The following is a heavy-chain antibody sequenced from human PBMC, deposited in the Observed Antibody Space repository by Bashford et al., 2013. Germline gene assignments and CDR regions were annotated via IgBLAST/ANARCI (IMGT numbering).Heavy chain of an antibody. CDR1: GDSISSYY. J-gene: IGHJ3*01. D-gene: IGHD3-22*01. V-gene: IGHV4-59*01. Sequence: SETLSLTCTVSGDSISSYYWSWIRQSPGKGLEWIGFIYYSVNTYYNPSLESRLTISVDTSRNQFSLKLSSVTAAADTAVYYCARGGYYESSDYYWGAFDVWGQGTMVTVSS. CDR2: IYYSVNT. CDR3: ARGGYYESSDYYWGAFDV.